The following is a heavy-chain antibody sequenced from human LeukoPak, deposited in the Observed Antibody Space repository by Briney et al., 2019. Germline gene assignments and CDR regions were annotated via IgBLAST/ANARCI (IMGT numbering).Heavy chain of an antibody. Sequence: PSETLSLTCTVSGGSISSSSYYWGWIRQPPGKGLEWIGSIYYSGSTYYNPSLKSRVTISVDTSKSQFSLKLSSVTAADTAVYYCARLELIAAAGDYWGQGTLVTVSS. D-gene: IGHD6-13*01. J-gene: IGHJ4*02. CDR1: GGSISSSSYY. V-gene: IGHV4-39*01. CDR2: IYYSGST. CDR3: ARLELIAAAGDY.